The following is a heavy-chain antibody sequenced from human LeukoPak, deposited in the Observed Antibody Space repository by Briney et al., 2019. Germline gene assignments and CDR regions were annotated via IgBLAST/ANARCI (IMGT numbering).Heavy chain of an antibody. Sequence: SETLSLTCTVSGGSISSGSYYWSWIRQPAGKGVEWIGRIYTSGSTNYNPSLKSRVTISVDTSKNQFSLKLSSVTAADTAVYYCAREGAAVVNDWFDPWGQGTLVTVSS. CDR2: IYTSGST. CDR1: GGSISSGSYY. CDR3: AREGAAVVNDWFDP. D-gene: IGHD4-23*01. J-gene: IGHJ5*02. V-gene: IGHV4-61*02.